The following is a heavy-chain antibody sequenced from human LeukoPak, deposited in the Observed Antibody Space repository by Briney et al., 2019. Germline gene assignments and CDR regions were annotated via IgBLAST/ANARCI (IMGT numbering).Heavy chain of an antibody. J-gene: IGHJ4*02. CDR2: MNPNSGNT. CDR3: ARSGIGSGSYYMPWGVSDY. D-gene: IGHD3-10*01. CDR1: GYTFTGYY. Sequence: ASVKVSCKASGYTFTGYYMHWVRQATGQGLDWMGWMNPNSGNTGYAQKFQGRVTMTRNTSISTAYMELSSLRSEDTAVYYCARSGIGSGSYYMPWGVSDYWGQGTLVTVSS. V-gene: IGHV1-8*02.